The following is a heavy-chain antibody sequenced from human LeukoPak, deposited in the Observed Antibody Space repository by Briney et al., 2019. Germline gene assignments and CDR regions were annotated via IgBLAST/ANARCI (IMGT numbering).Heavy chain of an antibody. J-gene: IGHJ4*02. D-gene: IGHD6-13*01. V-gene: IGHV4-39*07. CDR3: ARAPGGWSSSWYDADHFDY. Sequence: SETLSLTCTVSGGSISSSSYYWGWIRQPPGKGLEWIGSIYYSGSTYYNPSLKSRVTISVDTSKNQFSLKLSSVTAADTAVYYCARAPGGWSSSWYDADHFDYWGQGTLVTVSS. CDR1: GGSISSSSYY. CDR2: IYYSGST.